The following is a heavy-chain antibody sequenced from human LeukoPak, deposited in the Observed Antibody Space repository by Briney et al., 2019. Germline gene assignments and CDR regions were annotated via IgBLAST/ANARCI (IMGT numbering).Heavy chain of an antibody. Sequence: PGGSLRLSCAASGLSFSYYWMSWVRQAPGKGLEWVANINQDGSEKYYVDSVKGRFTISSDNAKNSLFPQMNGLRAEDTAVYYCARTPYKRINGTLDYYYYMDVWGKGTTVTVSS. D-gene: IGHD1-7*01. V-gene: IGHV3-7*01. CDR2: INQDGSEK. CDR3: ARTPYKRINGTLDYYYYMDV. CDR1: GLSFSYYW. J-gene: IGHJ6*03.